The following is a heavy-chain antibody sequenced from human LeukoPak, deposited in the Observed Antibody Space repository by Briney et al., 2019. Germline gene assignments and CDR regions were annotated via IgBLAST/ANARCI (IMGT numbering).Heavy chain of an antibody. CDR2: IYYSGTT. CDR1: GGSISSYY. CDR3: ARDVVGMGGYGAYVGLPLDY. Sequence: SETLSLTCTVSGGSISSYYWSWIRQPPGKGLEWIGYIYYSGTTNYNPSLKSRVTISVDTSKNQFSLQLNSVTPEDTAVYYCARDVVGMGGYGAYVGLPLDYWDQGTLVTVSS. D-gene: IGHD5-12*01. V-gene: IGHV4-59*12. J-gene: IGHJ4*02.